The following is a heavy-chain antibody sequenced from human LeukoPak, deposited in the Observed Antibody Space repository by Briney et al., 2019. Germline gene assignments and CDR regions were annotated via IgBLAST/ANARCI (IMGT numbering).Heavy chain of an antibody. CDR3: ARLPRPCGGDCYSNAFDI. CDR2: IYYSGST. Sequence: PSETLSLTCTVSGGSISSSSYYWGWIRQPPGKGLEWIGTIYYSGSTYYNPSLKSRVSMFVDTSKNQFSLSLSSVTAADTAVYYCARLPRPCGGDCYSNAFDIWGQGTMVSVS. V-gene: IGHV4-39*01. D-gene: IGHD2-21*02. J-gene: IGHJ3*02. CDR1: GGSISSSSYY.